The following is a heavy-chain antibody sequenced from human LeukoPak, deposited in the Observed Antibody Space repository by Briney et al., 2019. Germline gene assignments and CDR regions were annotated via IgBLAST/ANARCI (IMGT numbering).Heavy chain of an antibody. Sequence: GGSLRLSCAASGFSFSDYYMSWIRQAPGKGLEWVSFISGTSSNTKYADSVKGRFTIPRDNAKNSLYLQMNSLRPEDTAIYYCVRDTSLLVVVPPAHQDWFDPWGQGTLVTVSS. CDR2: ISGTSSNT. V-gene: IGHV3-11*06. J-gene: IGHJ5*02. CDR3: VRDTSLLVVVPPAHQDWFDP. D-gene: IGHD2-2*01. CDR1: GFSFSDYY.